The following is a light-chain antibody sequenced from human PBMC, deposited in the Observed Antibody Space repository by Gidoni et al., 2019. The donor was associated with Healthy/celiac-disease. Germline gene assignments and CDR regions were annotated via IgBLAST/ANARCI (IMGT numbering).Light chain of an antibody. CDR1: NRGSKS. CDR2: DDS. V-gene: IGLV3-21*02. CDR3: QVWDSSSDHPLVV. J-gene: IGLJ2*01. Sequence: SSVLTQHPSVPVAPGQTARITFGGNNRGSKSVHWYQQKPGHAPVLVVYDDSDRPSGIPERLSGSNSGNTATLTISRVEAGDEADYYCQVWDSSSDHPLVVFGGGTKLTVL.